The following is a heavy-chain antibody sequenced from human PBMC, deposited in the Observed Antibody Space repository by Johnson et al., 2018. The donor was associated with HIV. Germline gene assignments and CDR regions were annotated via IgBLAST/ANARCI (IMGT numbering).Heavy chain of an antibody. CDR2: ILYDGSKQ. D-gene: IGHD1-14*01. V-gene: IGHV3-30*03. Sequence: QVQLVESGGGLVQPGRSLRLSCAGTGFTFSNYVLHWVRQAPGKGLEWVAFILYDGSKQFYVDSVQGRFTISRDNSKNTLYLQMNSLRAEDTGVYFCARVRRKNRNLGDPFDIWGQGTMVTVSS. CDR3: ARVRRKNRNLGDPFDI. CDR1: GFTFSNYV. J-gene: IGHJ3*02.